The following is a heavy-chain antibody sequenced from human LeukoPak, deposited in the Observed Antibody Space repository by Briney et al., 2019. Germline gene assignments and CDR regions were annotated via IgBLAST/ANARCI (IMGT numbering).Heavy chain of an antibody. CDR2: IYYSGST. CDR3: ARSGSLEADPGGYFQH. CDR1: GGSISSSSYY. Sequence: SETLSLTCTVSGGSISSSSYYWGWIRQPPGKGLEWIGSIYYSGSTYYNPSLKSRVTISVDTSKNQFSLKLSSVTAADTAVYYCARSGSLEADPGGYFQHWGQGTLVTVSS. D-gene: IGHD3-10*01. V-gene: IGHV4-39*01. J-gene: IGHJ1*01.